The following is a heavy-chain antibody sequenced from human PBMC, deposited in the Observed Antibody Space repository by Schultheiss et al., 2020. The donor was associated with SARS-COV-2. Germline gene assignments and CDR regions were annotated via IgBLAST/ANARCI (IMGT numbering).Heavy chain of an antibody. J-gene: IGHJ4*02. CDR3: AKQVGAQGS. V-gene: IGHV4-61*01. CDR2: IYYSGST. D-gene: IGHD1-26*01. CDR1: GGSVSSGSYY. Sequence: SETLSLTCTVSGGSVSSGSYYWSWIRQPPGKGLEWIGYIYYSGSTNYNPSLKSRVTISVDTSKNQFSLKLSSVTAADTAVYYCAKQVGAQGSWGQGTLVTVSS.